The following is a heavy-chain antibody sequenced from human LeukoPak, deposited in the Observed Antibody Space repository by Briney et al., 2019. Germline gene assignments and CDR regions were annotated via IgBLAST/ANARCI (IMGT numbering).Heavy chain of an antibody. CDR2: ISGSGGST. D-gene: IGHD1-26*01. CDR1: GFTFSGYG. V-gene: IGHV3-23*01. Sequence: GGSLRLSCAASGFTFSGYGMSWVRQAPGKGLEWVSAISGSGGSTYYADSVKGRFTISRDNSKNTLYLQMNSLRAEDTAVYYCAKDLEGESGYFDYWGQGTLVTVSS. CDR3: AKDLEGESGYFDY. J-gene: IGHJ4*02.